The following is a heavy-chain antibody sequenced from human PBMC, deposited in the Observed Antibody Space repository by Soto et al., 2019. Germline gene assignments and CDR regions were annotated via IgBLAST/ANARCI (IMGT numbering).Heavy chain of an antibody. CDR3: ARDVLNYYDSSGVDY. CDR1: GFTFSSYW. Sequence: PGGSLRLSCAASGFTFSSYWMHWVRQAPGKGLVWVSRINSDGSSTSYADSVKGRFTISRDNAKNTLYLQMNSLRAEDTAVYYCARDVLNYYDSSGVDYWGQGTLVTAPQ. CDR2: INSDGSST. J-gene: IGHJ4*02. D-gene: IGHD3-22*01. V-gene: IGHV3-74*01.